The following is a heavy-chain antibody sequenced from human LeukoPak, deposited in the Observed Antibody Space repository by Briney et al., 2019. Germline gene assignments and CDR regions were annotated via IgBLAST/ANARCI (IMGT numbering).Heavy chain of an antibody. V-gene: IGHV4-61*02. CDR2: IYSPGTN. CDR1: AGSINSGDYH. D-gene: IGHD3-22*01. J-gene: IGHJ3*02. Sequence: SQTPSLTCTVSAGSINSGDYHWSWIRQPAGKGLEWIGRIYSPGTNYNYNPSVKSRVTISIDTSKNQFSLKLTSVTAADTAVYYCARGIGTSYDSSRDAFDIWGQGTMVTVSS. CDR3: ARGIGTSYDSSRDAFDI.